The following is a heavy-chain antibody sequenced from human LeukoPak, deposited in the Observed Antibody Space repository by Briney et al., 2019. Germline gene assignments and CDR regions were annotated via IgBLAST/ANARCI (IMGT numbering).Heavy chain of an antibody. CDR1: GGSISSGGYY. CDR2: IYYSGST. D-gene: IGHD5-18*01. V-gene: IGHV4-31*03. CDR3: GRYSYGQYYFDY. J-gene: IGHJ4*02. Sequence: PSETLSLTCTVSGGSISSGGYYWSWIRQHPGKGLEWIGYIYYSGSTYYNPSLKSRVTISVDTSKNQFSLKLSSVTAADTAVYYCGRYSYGQYYFDYWGQGTLVTVSS.